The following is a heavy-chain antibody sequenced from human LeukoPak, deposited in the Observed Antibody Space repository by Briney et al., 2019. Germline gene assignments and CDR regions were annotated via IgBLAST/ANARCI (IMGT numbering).Heavy chain of an antibody. CDR1: GYTFTSYY. CDR2: INLSGGST. Sequence: ASVKVSCKASGYTFTSYYMHWVRQAPGQGLEWMGIINLSGGSTSYAQKFQGRVTMTRDTSTSTVYMELSSLRSEDTAVYYCARDKAVKSYYYGMDVWGQGTTVTVSS. J-gene: IGHJ6*02. CDR3: ARDKAVKSYYYGMDV. V-gene: IGHV1-46*01.